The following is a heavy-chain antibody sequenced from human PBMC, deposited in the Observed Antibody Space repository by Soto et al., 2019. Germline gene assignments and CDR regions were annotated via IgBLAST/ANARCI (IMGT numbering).Heavy chain of an antibody. J-gene: IGHJ4*02. CDR3: ARAYCSGGRCSLGAY. CDR2: IYYSGST. Sequence: PSETLSLTCTVSGGSISSYYWSWIRQPPGKGLEWIGYIYYSGSTNYNPSLKSRVTISVDNAKNTLFLQMSSLTAEDTAVYYCARAYCSGGRCSLGAYWGQGTLVTVSS. D-gene: IGHD2-15*01. CDR1: GGSISSYY. V-gene: IGHV4-59*12.